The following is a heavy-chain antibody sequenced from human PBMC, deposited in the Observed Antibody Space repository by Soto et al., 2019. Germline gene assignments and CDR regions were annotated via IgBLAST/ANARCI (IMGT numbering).Heavy chain of an antibody. CDR3: AKTDDYGDYGGYY. D-gene: IGHD4-17*01. Sequence: HPGGSLRLSCAASGFTFSSYAMHWVRQAPGKGLEWVSVISGGGGSTYYADSVKGRFTISRDNSKNTLYLQMNSLRAEDTAVYYCAKTDDYGDYGGYYWGQGTLVTVS. J-gene: IGHJ4*02. V-gene: IGHV3-23*01. CDR2: ISGGGGST. CDR1: GFTFSSYA.